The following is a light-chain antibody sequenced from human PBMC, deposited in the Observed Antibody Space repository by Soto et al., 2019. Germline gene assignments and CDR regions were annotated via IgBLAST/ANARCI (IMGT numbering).Light chain of an antibody. CDR2: DAS. CDR1: QSFSSY. CDR3: QQRNNWPPMYT. V-gene: IGKV3-11*01. Sequence: EIVLTQSPATLSLSPGERATLSCRASQSFSSYLAWYQHKPGQAPRLLIYDASNRATGIPARFSGSGSGTDFTLTISSLEPEDFAVYYCQQRNNWPPMYTFGQGTKLEIK. J-gene: IGKJ2*01.